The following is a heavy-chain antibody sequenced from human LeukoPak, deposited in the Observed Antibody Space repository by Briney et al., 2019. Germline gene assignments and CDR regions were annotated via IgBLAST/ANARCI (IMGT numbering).Heavy chain of an antibody. D-gene: IGHD1-7*01. CDR2: INHSGST. Sequence: SETLSLTCAVYGGSFSGYYWSWIRQPPGKGLEWIGEINHSGSTNYNPSFKSRVTISVDTSKNQFSLKLSSVTAADTAVYYCARMSLYNWNYGGPNWFDPWGQGTLVTVSS. J-gene: IGHJ5*02. CDR1: GGSFSGYY. CDR3: ARMSLYNWNYGGPNWFDP. V-gene: IGHV4-34*01.